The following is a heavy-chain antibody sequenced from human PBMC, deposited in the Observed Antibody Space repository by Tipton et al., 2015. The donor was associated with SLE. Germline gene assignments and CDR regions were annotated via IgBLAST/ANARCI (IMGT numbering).Heavy chain of an antibody. Sequence: TLSLTCTVSAYSIISGYYWSWIRQPPGKGLEWIGYIYTSGSTKYSPSLKSRVTVSVDTSKNQFSLKLTSVTAADTAVYYCARHRQYHYQYSYGMDVRGQGTTVIVSS. V-gene: IGHV4-4*09. CDR3: ARHRQYHYQYSYGMDV. D-gene: IGHD2-2*01. CDR1: AYSIISGYY. J-gene: IGHJ6*02. CDR2: IYTSGST.